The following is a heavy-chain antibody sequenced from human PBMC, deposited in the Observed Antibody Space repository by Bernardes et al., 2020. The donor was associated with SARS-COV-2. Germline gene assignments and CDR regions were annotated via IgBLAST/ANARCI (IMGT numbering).Heavy chain of an antibody. V-gene: IGHV3-53*01. CDR1: GFTVISNY. CDR3: ARSRLDVDTAMFTYYYYGMDV. J-gene: IGHJ6*02. CDR2: IYSGGST. Sequence: GGSLRLSCAASGFTVISNYMSWVRQAPVKGLEWVSVIYSGGSTYYADSVKGRFTISRDNSKNTLYLQMNSLRAEDTAVYYCARSRLDVDTAMFTYYYYGMDVWGQGTTVTVSS. D-gene: IGHD5-18*01.